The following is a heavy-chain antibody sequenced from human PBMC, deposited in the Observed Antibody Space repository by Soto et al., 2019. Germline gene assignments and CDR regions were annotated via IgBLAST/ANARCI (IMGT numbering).Heavy chain of an antibody. CDR2: IYYSGST. J-gene: IGHJ6*02. Sequence: RSLTCTVSGGSVSSGSYYWSWIRQPPGKGLEWIGYIYYSGSTNYNPSLKSRVTISVDTSKNQFSLKLSSVTAADTAVYYCAREGTDGYNYLYYYGMDVWGPGTTVTVSS. CDR3: AREGTDGYNYLYYYGMDV. V-gene: IGHV4-61*01. D-gene: IGHD5-12*01. CDR1: GGSVSSGSYY.